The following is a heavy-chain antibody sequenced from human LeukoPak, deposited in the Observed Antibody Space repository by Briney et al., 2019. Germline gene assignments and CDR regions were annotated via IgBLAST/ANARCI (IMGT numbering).Heavy chain of an antibody. V-gene: IGHV5-51*01. CDR1: GYSFTSYW. CDR2: IWPGDSDT. CDR3: ARQVLYGSGSYYAYNWFDP. D-gene: IGHD3-10*01. Sequence: GESLKISCKGSGYSFTSYWIGWVRQMPGKGLEWMGIIWPGDSDTRYSPSFQGQVTISADKSISTAYLQWSSLKASDTAMYYCARQVLYGSGSYYAYNWFDPWGQGTLVTVSS. J-gene: IGHJ5*02.